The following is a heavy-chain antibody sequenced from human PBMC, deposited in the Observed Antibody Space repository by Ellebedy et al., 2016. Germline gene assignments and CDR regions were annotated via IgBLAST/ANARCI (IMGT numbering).Heavy chain of an antibody. CDR3: ARLFANLDSWYWGSYYYGMDV. CDR1: GYTFTGYY. Sequence: ASVKVSCXASGYTFTGYYMHWVRQAPGQGLEWMGWINPNSGGTNYAQKFQGRVTMTRDTSISTAYMELSSLRSEDTAVYYCARLFANLDSWYWGSYYYGMDVWGQGTTVTVSS. J-gene: IGHJ6*02. CDR2: INPNSGGT. V-gene: IGHV1-2*02. D-gene: IGHD6-13*01.